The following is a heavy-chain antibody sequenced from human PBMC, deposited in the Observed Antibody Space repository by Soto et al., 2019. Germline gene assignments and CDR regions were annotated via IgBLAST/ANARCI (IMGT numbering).Heavy chain of an antibody. CDR2: IYYSGYT. D-gene: IGHD3-16*01. Sequence: SETRSLTCTVSGGSISSSSYYWGWIRQPPGKGLEWIGSIYYSGYTYYNPSLKSRVTISVDTSKNQFSLKLSSVIAADTAVYYCARHNGPLYVGYYYDMDVWGQGTTVTVSS. V-gene: IGHV4-39*01. CDR1: GGSISSSSYY. CDR3: ARHNGPLYVGYYYDMDV. J-gene: IGHJ6*02.